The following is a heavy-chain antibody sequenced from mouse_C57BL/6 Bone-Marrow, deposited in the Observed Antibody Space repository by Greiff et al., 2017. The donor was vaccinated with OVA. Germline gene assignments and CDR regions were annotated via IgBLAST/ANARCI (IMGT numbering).Heavy chain of an antibody. CDR2: IDPETGGT. CDR3: TRSYSNYEDFDY. D-gene: IGHD2-5*01. J-gene: IGHJ2*01. V-gene: IGHV1-15*01. CDR1: GYTFTDYE. Sequence: VQLLQSGAELVRPGASVTLSCKASGYTFTDYEMHWVKQTPVHGLEWIGAIDPETGGTAYNQKFKGQAILTADKSSSTAYMEIRSLTSEDSAVYYCTRSYSNYEDFDYWGQGTTLTVSS.